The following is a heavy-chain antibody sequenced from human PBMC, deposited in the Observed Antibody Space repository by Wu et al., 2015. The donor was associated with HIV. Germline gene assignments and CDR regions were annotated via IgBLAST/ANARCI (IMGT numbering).Heavy chain of an antibody. D-gene: IGHD5-18*01. CDR1: GDSLKNNG. V-gene: IGHV1-69*12. Sequence: QVQLVQSGAEVKKPGSSVKVSCKASGDSLKNNGINWVRQSPGQGLEWLGGIIPIFGTANYAQKFQGRVTITADESTSTAYMDVSSLRSEDTAIYYCAGGGGRTSMDPFDYWGQGTLVTVSS. J-gene: IGHJ4*02. CDR3: AGGGGRTSMDPFDY. CDR2: IIPIFGTA.